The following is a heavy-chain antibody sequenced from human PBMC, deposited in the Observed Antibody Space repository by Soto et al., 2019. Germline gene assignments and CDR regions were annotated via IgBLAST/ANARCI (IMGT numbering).Heavy chain of an antibody. Sequence: PSETLSLTCAVSGGSISSGGYSWSWIRQPPGKGLEWIGYIYYSGSTYYNPSLKSRVTISVDTSKNQFSLKLSSVTAADTAVYYCARAPEYYDILTGYYRGHAFDIWGQGTMVTVSS. CDR2: IYYSGST. V-gene: IGHV4-31*11. CDR3: ARAPEYYDILTGYYRGHAFDI. CDR1: GGSISSGGYS. D-gene: IGHD3-9*01. J-gene: IGHJ3*02.